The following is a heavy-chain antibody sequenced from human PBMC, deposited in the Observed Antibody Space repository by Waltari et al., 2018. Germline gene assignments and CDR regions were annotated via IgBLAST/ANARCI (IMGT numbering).Heavy chain of an antibody. CDR3: ARGGGHDSSGNLGY. CDR2: IFHTGRT. Sequence: QLHLQESGPGLVKPSETLSLTCTVSNFSISSGYFWAWIRQPPGKGLQWLGSIFHTGRTYDHPSLKSRATISVDTSKNQVSLKLSSMTAADTAVYYCARGGGHDSSGNLGYWGQGALVTVSS. D-gene: IGHD5-12*01. CDR1: NFSISSGYF. J-gene: IGHJ4*02. V-gene: IGHV4-38-2*02.